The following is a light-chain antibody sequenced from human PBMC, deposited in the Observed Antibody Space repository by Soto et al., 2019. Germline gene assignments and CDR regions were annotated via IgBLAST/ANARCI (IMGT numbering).Light chain of an antibody. J-gene: IGKJ2*01. CDR1: QNVNTN. CDR3: QQYNSWPYT. CDR2: GAS. Sequence: EIVMTQSPATLSVSPGERATLSCRASQNVNTNLAWYQQKPGQAPRLLMYGASTRATGIPASFSGSGSGTDFTLTLGSLQSEDFAVYYCQQYNSWPYTFGRGTKLEIK. V-gene: IGKV3-15*01.